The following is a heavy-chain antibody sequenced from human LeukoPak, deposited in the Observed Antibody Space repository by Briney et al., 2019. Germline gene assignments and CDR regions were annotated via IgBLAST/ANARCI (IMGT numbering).Heavy chain of an antibody. CDR1: GFTFSSYA. J-gene: IGHJ4*02. CDR2: ISGSGGST. Sequence: GGSLRLSCAASGFTFSSYAMSWDRQAPGKGLESVSAISGSGGSTYYADSVKGRFTISRDNSKNTLYLQMNSLRAEDTAVYYCAKEAYYYDSSGYFAFDYWGQGTLVTVSS. CDR3: AKEAYYYDSSGYFAFDY. V-gene: IGHV3-23*01. D-gene: IGHD3-22*01.